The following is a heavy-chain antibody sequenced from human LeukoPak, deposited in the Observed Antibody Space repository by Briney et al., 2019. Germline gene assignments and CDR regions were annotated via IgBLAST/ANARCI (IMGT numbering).Heavy chain of an antibody. J-gene: IGHJ6*02. CDR1: GSTFSSYG. CDR3: ARDGDYDFWSGYYGYYYYGMDA. CDR2: IWYDGSNK. Sequence: GGSLRLSCAASGSTFSSYGMHWVRQAPGKGLEWVAVIWYDGSNKYYADSVKGRFTISRDNSKNTLYLQMNCLRAEDTAVYYCARDGDYDFWSGYYGYYYYGMDAWGQGTTVTVSS. V-gene: IGHV3-33*01. D-gene: IGHD3-3*01.